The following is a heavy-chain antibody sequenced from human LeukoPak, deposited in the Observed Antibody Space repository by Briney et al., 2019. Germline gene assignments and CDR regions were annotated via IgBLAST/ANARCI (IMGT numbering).Heavy chain of an antibody. CDR1: GFTFSSYA. D-gene: IGHD3-9*01. CDR2: ISGSGGST. V-gene: IGHV3-23*01. J-gene: IGHJ4*02. Sequence: AGGSLGLSCAASGFTFSSYAMSWVRQAPGKGLEWVSAISGSGGSTYYADSVKGRFTISRDNSKNTLYLQMNSLRAEDTAVYYCAKAGDYDILTGYPLIDYWGQGTLVTVSS. CDR3: AKAGDYDILTGYPLIDY.